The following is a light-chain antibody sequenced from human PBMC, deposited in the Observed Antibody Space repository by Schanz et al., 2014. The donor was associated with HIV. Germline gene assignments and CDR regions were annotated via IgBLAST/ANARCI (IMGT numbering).Light chain of an antibody. CDR1: QSVSSRY. CDR2: GAS. V-gene: IGKV3-20*01. Sequence: EIVLTQSPGTLSLSPGDRATLSCRASQSVSSRYLAWYQQKPGQAPRLLIYGASTRVTGIPARFSGSGSGTEFTLTISSLQPEDVAIYYCQKYNSVPRITFGPGTRVDIK. J-gene: IGKJ3*01. CDR3: QKYNSVPRIT.